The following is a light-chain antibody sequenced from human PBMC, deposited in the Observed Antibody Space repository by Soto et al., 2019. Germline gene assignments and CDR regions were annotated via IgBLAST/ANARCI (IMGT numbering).Light chain of an antibody. CDR1: QSLRTN. V-gene: IGKV3-15*01. CDR2: GAS. J-gene: IGKJ5*01. Sequence: EIVLTQSPATLSVSPGERATLSCRASQSLRTNLAWYQQKPGQAPRLLIYGASTRATGIPARCSGSGSGTEFSLTISRLQSDDFAVYYYQQYDNWPPITFGQGTRLEIK. CDR3: QQYDNWPPIT.